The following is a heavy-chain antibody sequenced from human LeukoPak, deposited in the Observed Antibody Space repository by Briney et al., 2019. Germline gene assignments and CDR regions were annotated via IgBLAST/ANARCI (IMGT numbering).Heavy chain of an antibody. CDR1: GFTLRSYE. J-gene: IGHJ3*02. V-gene: IGHV3-48*03. CDR3: GRGGSSGYNYNAFDI. Sequence: PGGSLRLSCAASGFTLRSYEMNWARQGPGKGLEWVSYISISGSTIYYADSVNGRFTISRDIAKNSLYLQMNSLRPEDTAVYYCGRGGSSGYNYNAFDIWGPGKRLTVSS. CDR2: ISISGSTI. D-gene: IGHD3-22*01.